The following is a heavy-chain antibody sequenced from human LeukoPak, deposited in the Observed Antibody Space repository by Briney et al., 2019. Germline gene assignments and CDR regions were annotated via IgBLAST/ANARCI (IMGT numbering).Heavy chain of an antibody. V-gene: IGHV3-23*01. CDR3: AELGITMIGGV. Sequence: GGTLRLSCAASGFTFSSYGMSWVRQAPGKWLEWVSAISGSGGSTYYADSVKGRFTISRDNSKNTLYLQMNSLRAEDTAVYYCAELGITMIGGVWGKGTTVTISS. CDR2: ISGSGGST. CDR1: GFTFSSYG. J-gene: IGHJ6*04. D-gene: IGHD3-10*02.